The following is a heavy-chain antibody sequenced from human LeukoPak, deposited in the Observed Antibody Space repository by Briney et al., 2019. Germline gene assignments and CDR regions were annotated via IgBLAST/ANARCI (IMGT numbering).Heavy chain of an antibody. CDR3: AKDRGSGWSFDY. CDR2: ISSDANIK. J-gene: IGHJ4*02. Sequence: GGSLRLSCAASGFTFRSCAMHWVRQAPGKGLECVAVISSDANIKHYADSVKGRFTISRDNSKNTLYLQMNSLRAEDTAVYYCAKDRGSGWSFDYWGQGTLVTVSS. V-gene: IGHV3-30*18. D-gene: IGHD6-25*01. CDR1: GFTFRSCA.